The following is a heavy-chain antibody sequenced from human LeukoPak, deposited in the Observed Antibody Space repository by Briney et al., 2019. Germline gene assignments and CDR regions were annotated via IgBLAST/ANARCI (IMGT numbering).Heavy chain of an antibody. CDR3: ARHGGYDISTGYGHFDY. D-gene: IGHD3-9*01. CDR1: GGSISSYY. Sequence: SETLSLTCTVSGGSISSYYWSWIRQPPGKGLEWIGYIYYSGSTNYNPSLKSRVTISVDTSKNQFSLKLSSVTAADTAVYYCARHGGYDISTGYGHFDYWGQGTLVTVSS. V-gene: IGHV4-59*08. J-gene: IGHJ4*02. CDR2: IYYSGST.